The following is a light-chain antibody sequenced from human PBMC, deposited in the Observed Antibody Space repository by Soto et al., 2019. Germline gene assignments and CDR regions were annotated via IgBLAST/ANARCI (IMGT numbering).Light chain of an antibody. CDR2: WAS. CDR3: QQDYSTPVT. Sequence: DIVMTQSPDSLAVSLGERATINCKSSQSVLFSSNNKNYLGWYQKKAGQPPKLLIYWASNRESGVPDRFSGSGSGTDFTLTISRLEAEDVAVYYCQQDYSTPVTFGQGTKVEI. J-gene: IGKJ1*01. CDR1: QSVLFSSNNKNY. V-gene: IGKV4-1*01.